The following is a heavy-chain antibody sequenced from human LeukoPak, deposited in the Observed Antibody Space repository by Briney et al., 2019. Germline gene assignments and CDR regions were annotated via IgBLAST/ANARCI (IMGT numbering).Heavy chain of an antibody. D-gene: IGHD4-4*01. CDR3: ARGPDHSNYPYYYYAMDV. CDR2: MNPNSGNT. CDR1: GYTFTNYD. J-gene: IGHJ6*02. Sequence: ASVKVSCKASGYTFTNYDINWVRQATGQGLEWMGWMNPNSGNTRFAQKFQGRVTMTRSTSISTAYMELSSLTSEDTAVYYCARGPDHSNYPYYYYAMDVWGQGTTVTVSS. V-gene: IGHV1-8*01.